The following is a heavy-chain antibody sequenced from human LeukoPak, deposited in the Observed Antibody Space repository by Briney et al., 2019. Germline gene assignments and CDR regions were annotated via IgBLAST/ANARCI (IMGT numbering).Heavy chain of an antibody. CDR2: IYYSGST. CDR1: GGSISSGDYY. D-gene: IGHD4-23*01. CDR3: ARSLGDDYGGNSARYYFDY. J-gene: IGHJ4*02. V-gene: IGHV4-30-4*01. Sequence: PSETLSLTCTVSGGSISSGDYYWSWIRQPPGKGLEWIGYIYYSGSTYYNPSLKSRVTISVDTSKNQFSLKLSSVTAADTAVYYCARSLGDDYGGNSARYYFDYWGQGTLVTVSS.